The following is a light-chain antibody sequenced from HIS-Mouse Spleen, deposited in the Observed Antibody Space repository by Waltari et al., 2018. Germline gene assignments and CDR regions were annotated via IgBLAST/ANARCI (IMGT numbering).Light chain of an antibody. J-gene: IGLJ1*01. V-gene: IGLV3-21*02. CDR3: QVWDSSSDHYV. Sequence: SYVLTQPPSVSVAPGPTARIPCGGNNIGRKSVHWYQQKPGQAPGLVVYDDSDRPSGIPERFSGSNSGNTATLTISRVEAGDEADYYCQVWDSSSDHYVFGTGTKVTVL. CDR1: NIGRKS. CDR2: DDS.